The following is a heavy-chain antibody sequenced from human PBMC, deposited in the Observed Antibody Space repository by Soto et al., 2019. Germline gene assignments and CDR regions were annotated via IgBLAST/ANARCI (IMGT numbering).Heavy chain of an antibody. J-gene: IGHJ6*02. CDR2: IYSIGST. D-gene: IGHD6-13*01. CDR3: RRSSRYSTDV. Sequence: SETLSLTCTVAGGSLSSRSYLDWIRQPPGKGLEWIGSIYSIGSTYYNPSLKSRVTISVDTSKNQFTLKLSSVTAADTAVYYCRRSSRYSTDVWGQGTTVTV. V-gene: IGHV4-39*01. CDR1: GGSLSSRSY.